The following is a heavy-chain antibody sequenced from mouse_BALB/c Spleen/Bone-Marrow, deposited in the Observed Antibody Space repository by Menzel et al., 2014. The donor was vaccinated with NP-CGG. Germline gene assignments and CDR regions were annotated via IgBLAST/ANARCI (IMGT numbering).Heavy chain of an antibody. J-gene: IGHJ4*01. V-gene: IGHV1S127*01. CDR3: TRWGTTVVAYYAMDY. D-gene: IGHD1-1*01. CDR1: GYTFTSYW. Sequence: QVQLQQSGAELVKPGASVKMSCKASGYTFTSYWMHWVKQRPGQGLEWIGVIDPSDSYTSYNQKFKGEATLTVDTSSSTAYMQLSSLTSEDSAVYYCTRWGTTVVAYYAMDYWGQGTSVTVSS. CDR2: IDPSDSYT.